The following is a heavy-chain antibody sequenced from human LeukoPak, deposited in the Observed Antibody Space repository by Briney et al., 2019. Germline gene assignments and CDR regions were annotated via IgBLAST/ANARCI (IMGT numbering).Heavy chain of an antibody. CDR2: IYTSGST. D-gene: IGHD6-13*01. Sequence: SETLSLTCTVSGGSISSYYWSWVRQPAGKGLEWIGRIYTSGSTNYNPSLKSRVTMSVDTSKNQFSLKLSSVTAADTAVYYCARGGSSSSTPGASFGWCDPWGQGTLVTVSS. CDR3: ARGGSSSSTPGASFGWCDP. V-gene: IGHV4-4*07. J-gene: IGHJ5*02. CDR1: GGSISSYY.